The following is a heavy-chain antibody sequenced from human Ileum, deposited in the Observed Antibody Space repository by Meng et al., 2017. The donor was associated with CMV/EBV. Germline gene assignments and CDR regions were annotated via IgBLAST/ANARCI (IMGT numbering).Heavy chain of an antibody. V-gene: IGHV3-9*01. CDR2: ISWNSGSI. CDR1: GFTFDDYA. Sequence: SLKISCAASGFTFDDYAMHWVRQAPGKGLEWVSGISWNSGSIGYADSVKGRFTISRDNAKNSLYLQMNSLRAEDTALYYCAKDWRELLWFGDWDAFDIWGQGTMVTVSS. D-gene: IGHD3-10*01. J-gene: IGHJ3*02. CDR3: AKDWRELLWFGDWDAFDI.